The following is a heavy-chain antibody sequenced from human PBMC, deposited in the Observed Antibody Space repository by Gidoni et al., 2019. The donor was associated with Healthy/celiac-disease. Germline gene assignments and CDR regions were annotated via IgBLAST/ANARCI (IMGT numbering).Heavy chain of an antibody. J-gene: IGHJ4*02. CDR2: ISGSGGST. V-gene: IGHV3-23*01. D-gene: IGHD1-26*01. Sequence: EVQLLESGGGLVQPGGSLRLSCAASGFTFSSDAMSWVRQAPGKGLEWVSAISGSGGSTYYADSVKGRFTISRDNSKNTLYLQMNSLRAEDTAVYYCAKLVSFGSYFDYWGQGTLVTVSS. CDR1: GFTFSSDA. CDR3: AKLVSFGSYFDY.